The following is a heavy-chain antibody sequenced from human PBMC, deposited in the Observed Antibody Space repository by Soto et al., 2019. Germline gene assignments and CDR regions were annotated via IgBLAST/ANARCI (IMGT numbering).Heavy chain of an antibody. CDR1: GGSISSYD. CDR2: IYFTGST. J-gene: IGHJ1*01. V-gene: IGHV4-59*12. Sequence: SESLSRTCTVAGGSISSYDWNWILQPPGKGLEWIGYIYFTGSTNYNPSLKSRVTISVDTSKTQFSLELTSVTAADTAVYYCAREVDSLISWRQGILVTVSS. CDR3: AREVDSLIS. D-gene: IGHD5-12*01.